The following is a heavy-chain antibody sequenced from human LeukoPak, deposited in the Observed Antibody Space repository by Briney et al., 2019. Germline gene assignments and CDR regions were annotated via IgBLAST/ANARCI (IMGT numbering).Heavy chain of an antibody. CDR3: ARDIGRSGWFSMDV. D-gene: IGHD6-19*01. V-gene: IGHV3-66*01. Sequence: GGSLRLSCAASGFTFDDYGMSWVRQAPGKGLEWVSVIYSGGSTYYADSVKGRFTISRDNSKNTLYLQMNSLRAEDTAVYYCARDIGRSGWFSMDVWGKGTTVTISS. CDR1: GFTFDDYG. J-gene: IGHJ6*04. CDR2: IYSGGST.